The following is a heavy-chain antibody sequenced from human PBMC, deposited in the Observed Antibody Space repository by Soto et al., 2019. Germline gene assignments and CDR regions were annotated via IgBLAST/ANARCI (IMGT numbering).Heavy chain of an antibody. J-gene: IGHJ4*02. D-gene: IGHD3-10*01. V-gene: IGHV3-48*02. CDR2: ISSSSSTI. CDR1: GFTFSSYS. CDR3: AKGLDKLLWFGELLYFDY. Sequence: GGSLRLSCAASGFTFSSYSMNWVRQAPGKGLEWVSYISSSSSTIYYADSVKGRFTISRDNAKNSLYLQMNSLRDEDTAVYYCAKGLDKLLWFGELLYFDYWGQGTLVTVSS.